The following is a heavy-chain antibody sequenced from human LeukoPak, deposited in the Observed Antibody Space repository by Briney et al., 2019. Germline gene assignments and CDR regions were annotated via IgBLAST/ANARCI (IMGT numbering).Heavy chain of an antibody. Sequence: PSETLSLTCTVSGGSISTYYWSWIRQPPGKGLDWIGYIDYTGSTNSNPSLKSRVTISADTPKNQFSLKLSSVTAADTAVYYCARRARENWYFDLWGRGTLVTVSS. CDR3: ARRARENWYFDL. CDR1: GGSISTYY. J-gene: IGHJ2*01. CDR2: IDYTGST. V-gene: IGHV4-59*08.